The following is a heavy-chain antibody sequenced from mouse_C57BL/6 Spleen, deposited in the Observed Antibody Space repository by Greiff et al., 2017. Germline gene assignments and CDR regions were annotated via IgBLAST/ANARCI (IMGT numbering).Heavy chain of an antibody. J-gene: IGHJ2*01. CDR3: ARGYGNYLFYYFDY. CDR1: GYSITSGYY. V-gene: IGHV3-6*01. Sequence: ESGPGLVKPSQSQSLTCSVTGYSITSGYYWNWIRQFPGNKLEWMGYISYDGSNNYNPSLKNRISITRDTSKNQFFLKLNSVTTEDTATYYGARGYGNYLFYYFDYWGQGTTLTVSS. D-gene: IGHD2-10*02. CDR2: ISYDGSN.